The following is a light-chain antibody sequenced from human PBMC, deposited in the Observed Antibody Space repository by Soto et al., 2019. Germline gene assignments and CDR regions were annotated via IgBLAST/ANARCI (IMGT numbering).Light chain of an antibody. V-gene: IGLV6-57*03. CDR3: QSYDSSNVV. J-gene: IGLJ2*01. Sequence: NFMLTQPHSVSESPGKTVTISCTRSSGSIASNYVQCYQQRPGSAPTTVIYEDNQKPAVVPDLFSGSIDSSSNSASLAISGLKTEDEADYYCQSYDSSNVVFGGGTKLTVL. CDR2: EDN. CDR1: SGSIASNY.